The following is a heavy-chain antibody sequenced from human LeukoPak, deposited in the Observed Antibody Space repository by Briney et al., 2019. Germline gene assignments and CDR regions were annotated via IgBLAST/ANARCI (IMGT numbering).Heavy chain of an antibody. Sequence: GGSLRLSCAASGFTFSSYSMNWVRQAPGKGLEWVSYISSSRSTIYYADSVKGRFTISRDNAKNSLYLQMNSLRAEDTAVYYCARRDFWGGYPFDYWGQGTLVTVSS. J-gene: IGHJ4*02. V-gene: IGHV3-48*04. D-gene: IGHD3-3*01. CDR2: ISSSRSTI. CDR3: ARRDFWGGYPFDY. CDR1: GFTFSSYS.